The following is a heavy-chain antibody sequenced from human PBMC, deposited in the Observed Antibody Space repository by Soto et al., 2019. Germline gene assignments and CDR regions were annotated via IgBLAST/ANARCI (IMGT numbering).Heavy chain of an antibody. CDR3: ARHNYGSGSTYFDY. V-gene: IGHV4-59*08. CDR2: IYYSGST. CDR1: GGSISSYY. J-gene: IGHJ4*02. Sequence: QVQLQESGPGLVKPSETLSLACTVSGGSISSYYWSRIRQPPGKGLEWIGYIYYSGSTNYNPSLKSRVTISLDTSKSQFSLKLSSVTAADTAVYYCARHNYGSGSTYFDYWGQGPLVTVSS. D-gene: IGHD3-10*01.